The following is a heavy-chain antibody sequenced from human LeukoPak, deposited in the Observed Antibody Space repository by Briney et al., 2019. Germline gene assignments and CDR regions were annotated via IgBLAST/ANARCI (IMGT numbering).Heavy chain of an antibody. Sequence: PSETLSLTCAVSGYSISSGYYWGWIRQPPGKGLEWIGSIYHSGSTYYNPPLKSRVTISVDTSKNQFSLKLSSVTAADTAVYYCARRDYDFWSGPANNFDYWGQGTLVTVSS. D-gene: IGHD3-3*01. CDR1: GYSISSGYY. J-gene: IGHJ4*02. V-gene: IGHV4-38-2*01. CDR2: IYHSGST. CDR3: ARRDYDFWSGPANNFDY.